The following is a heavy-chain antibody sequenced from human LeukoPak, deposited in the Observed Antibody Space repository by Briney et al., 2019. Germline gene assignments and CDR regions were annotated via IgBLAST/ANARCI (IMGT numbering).Heavy chain of an antibody. CDR2: ISNSGSTK. CDR3: AAVINY. J-gene: IGHJ4*02. V-gene: IGHV3-48*03. CDR1: GFTFSSYE. Sequence: PGGSLRLSCAASGFTFSSYEMNWIRQAPGKGLEWISYISNSGSTKYYADSVKGRFTISRDSAKNSVFLQMNSLRAEDTAVYYCAAVINYWGQGTLVTVSS.